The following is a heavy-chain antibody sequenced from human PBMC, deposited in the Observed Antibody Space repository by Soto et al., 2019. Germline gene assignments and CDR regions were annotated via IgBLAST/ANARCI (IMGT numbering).Heavy chain of an antibody. J-gene: IGHJ3*02. D-gene: IGHD5-12*01. CDR1: GGSFSGYY. CDR2: INHSGST. Sequence: SETLSLTCAVYGGSFSGYYWSWIRQPPGKGLEWIGEINHSGSTNYNPSLKSRVTISVDTSKNQFSLKLSSVTAADTAVYYCARDRGYSGYERAFDIWGQGTMVTVSS. CDR3: ARDRGYSGYERAFDI. V-gene: IGHV4-34*01.